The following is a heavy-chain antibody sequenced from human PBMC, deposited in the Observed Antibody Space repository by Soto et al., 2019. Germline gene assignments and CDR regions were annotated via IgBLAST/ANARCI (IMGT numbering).Heavy chain of an antibody. V-gene: IGHV4-30-2*01. CDR2: ISHSGST. Sequence: QLQLQESGSGLVKPSQTLSLTCAVSGGSISSGGYSWSWIRQPPGKGLEWIGYISHSGSTYYNPSLQSRPTVSVDWTRTHFSLKPSSVTASGTAVYCWARVPSPWGQGTLVPVSS. CDR1: GGSISSGGYS. J-gene: IGHJ5*02. CDR3: ARVPSP.